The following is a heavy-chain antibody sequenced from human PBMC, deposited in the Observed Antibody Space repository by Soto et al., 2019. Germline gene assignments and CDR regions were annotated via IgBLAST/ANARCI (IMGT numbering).Heavy chain of an antibody. CDR2: INAGNGNT. J-gene: IGHJ6*03. CDR1: GYTFTSYA. D-gene: IGHD6-19*01. V-gene: IGHV1-3*01. CDR3: ARDLVAVAGTSAYYYYYMDV. Sequence: QVPLVQSGAEVKKPGASVKVSCKASGYTFTSYAMHWVRQAPGQRLEWMGWINAGNGNTKYSQKFQGRVTITRDTSASTAYMELSSLRSEDTAVYYCARDLVAVAGTSAYYYYYMDVWGKGTTVTVSS.